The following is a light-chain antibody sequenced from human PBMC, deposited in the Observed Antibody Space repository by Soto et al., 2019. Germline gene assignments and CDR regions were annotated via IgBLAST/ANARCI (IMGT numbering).Light chain of an antibody. J-gene: IGLJ1*01. V-gene: IGLV2-18*02. CDR3: SSYTSSSTYV. CDR1: SSDVGGSNG. CDR2: DVS. Sequence: QSVLTQPPSVSGSPGQPVATSCTGTSSDVGGSNGVSWYQQPPGTAPKLIIYDVSNRPSGVPDRFSGSKSGNTASLIISGLQAEDEGDYYCSSYTSSSTYVFGTGTKVTVL.